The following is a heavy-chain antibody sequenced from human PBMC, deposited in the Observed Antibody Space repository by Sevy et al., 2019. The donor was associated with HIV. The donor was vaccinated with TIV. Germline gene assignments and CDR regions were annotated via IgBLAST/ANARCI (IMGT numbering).Heavy chain of an antibody. D-gene: IGHD3-22*01. V-gene: IGHV3-74*01. CDR3: ARGPYYRDTNTYFFMHY. Sequence: GGSLRLSCAGSGFTFSNYWMHWVRQAPGKGLVWVSRINSDGSSTSYADSVTGRFTISRDNAKNTLYLQMNSLRAEDTAVYYCARGPYYRDTNTYFFMHYWCQGTLVTVSS. CDR1: GFTFSNYW. J-gene: IGHJ4*02. CDR2: INSDGSST.